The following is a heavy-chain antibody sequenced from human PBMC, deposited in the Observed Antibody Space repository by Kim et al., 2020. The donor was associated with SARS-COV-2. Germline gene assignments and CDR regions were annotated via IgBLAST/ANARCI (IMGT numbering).Heavy chain of an antibody. V-gene: IGHV4-59*08. CDR2: IYYSGST. CDR3: ASRLPTYYDFWSGYPPSDYYYMDV. Sequence: SETLSLTCTVSGGSISSYYWSWIRQPPGKGLEWIGYIYYSGSTNYNPSLKSRVTISVDTSKNQFSLKLSSVTAADTAVYYCASRLPTYYDFWSGYPPSDYYYMDVWGKGTTVTVSS. CDR1: GGSISSYY. J-gene: IGHJ6*03. D-gene: IGHD3-3*01.